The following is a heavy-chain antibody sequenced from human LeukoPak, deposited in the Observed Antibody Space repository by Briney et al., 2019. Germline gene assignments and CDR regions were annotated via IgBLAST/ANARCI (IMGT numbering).Heavy chain of an antibody. V-gene: IGHV3-30*18. CDR2: ISYDGSNK. CDR1: GFTFSSYG. D-gene: IGHD6-19*01. Sequence: PGRSLRLSCAASGFTFSSYGMHWVRQAPGKGLEWVAVISYDGSNKYYADSVKGRFTISRDNSKNTLYLQMNSLRAEDTAVYYCAKDRDEGWLYYYYYGMDVWGKGTTVTVSS. CDR3: AKDRDEGWLYYYYYGMDV. J-gene: IGHJ6*04.